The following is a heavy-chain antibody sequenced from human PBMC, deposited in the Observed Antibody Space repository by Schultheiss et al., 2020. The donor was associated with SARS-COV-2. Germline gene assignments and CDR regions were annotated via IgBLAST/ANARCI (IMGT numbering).Heavy chain of an antibody. Sequence: GGSLRLSCAASGFTFSNSDMNWVRQAPGKGLEWVSAISGSGGSTYYADSVKGRFTISRDNSKNTLYLQMNSLRAEDTAVYYCARDRKGGSGSYYRYGMDVWGQGTTVTVSS. CDR2: ISGSGGST. CDR3: ARDRKGGSGSYYRYGMDV. V-gene: IGHV3-23*01. D-gene: IGHD3-10*01. J-gene: IGHJ6*02. CDR1: GFTFSNSD.